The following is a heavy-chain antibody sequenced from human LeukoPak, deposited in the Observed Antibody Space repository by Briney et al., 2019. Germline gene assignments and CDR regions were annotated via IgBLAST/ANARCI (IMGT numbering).Heavy chain of an antibody. Sequence: SETLSLTCTVSGGSISSYYWSCIRQPPGKGLEWIGYIYYSGSTNYNPSLKSRVTISVDTSKNQFSLKLSSVTAADTAVYYCARGLLYHYWGQGTLVTVSS. CDR3: ARGLLYHY. J-gene: IGHJ4*02. CDR1: GGSISSYY. CDR2: IYYSGST. V-gene: IGHV4-59*01. D-gene: IGHD2-8*01.